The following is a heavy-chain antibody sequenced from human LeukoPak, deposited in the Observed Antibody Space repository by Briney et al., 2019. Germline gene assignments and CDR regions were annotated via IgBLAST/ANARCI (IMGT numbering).Heavy chain of an antibody. J-gene: IGHJ6*02. CDR2: INHGGST. CDR3: ARAIRGVMIVYSYYGLDV. D-gene: IGHD3-10*01. Sequence: SETLSLTCAVYGGSFSGYYWSWNRQPPGKGLEWIGEINHGGSTNYNPSLKSRVTISVDTSKKQFSLKLSSVTAADTAVYYCARAIRGVMIVYSYYGLDVWGQGTTVTVSS. V-gene: IGHV4-34*01. CDR1: GGSFSGYY.